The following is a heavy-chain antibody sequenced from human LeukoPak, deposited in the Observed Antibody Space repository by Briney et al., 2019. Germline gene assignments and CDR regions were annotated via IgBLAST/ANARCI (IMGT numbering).Heavy chain of an antibody. CDR1: GFTFSSYE. D-gene: IGHD4-17*01. CDR3: ASAGHYGDYFYYYMDV. V-gene: IGHV3-48*03. J-gene: IGHJ6*03. CDR2: ISSSGNTI. Sequence: GGSLRLSCAASGFTFSSYEMIWVRQAPGKGLVWVSYISSSGNTIYYADSVKGRFTISRDNAKNSLYLQMNSLRAEDTAVYYCASAGHYGDYFYYYMDVWGKGTTVTVSS.